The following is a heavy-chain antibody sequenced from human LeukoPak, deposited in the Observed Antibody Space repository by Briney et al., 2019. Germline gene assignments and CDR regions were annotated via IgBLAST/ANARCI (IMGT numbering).Heavy chain of an antibody. CDR2: INPSGGST. D-gene: IGHD4-4*01. CDR3: ARGWTTVNLDFDH. J-gene: IGHJ4*02. CDR1: GYTFTNYY. V-gene: IGHV1-46*01. Sequence: ASVKVSCKASGYTFTNYYIHWVRQAPGQGLEWMGIINPSGGSTTYAQKFQGRVTMTRDASTSTVYMELRRLRSEDTALYYCARGWTTVNLDFDHWGQGTLVPVSS.